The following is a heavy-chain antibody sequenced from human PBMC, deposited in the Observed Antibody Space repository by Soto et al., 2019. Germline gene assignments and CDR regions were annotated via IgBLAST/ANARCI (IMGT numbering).Heavy chain of an antibody. J-gene: IGHJ5*02. D-gene: IGHD6-13*01. CDR2: IFYTGST. Sequence: SETLSLTCTVSGDSNSSYYWSWIRQPPGKGLEWIGSIFYTGSTYYSPSLKGRLTISVDPSKNQFSLKLTYVTAADTAMYYCARPKTIGAAAGKGWFDPWGQGTLVTVS. V-gene: IGHV4-59*05. CDR3: ARPKTIGAAAGKGWFDP. CDR1: GDSNSSYY.